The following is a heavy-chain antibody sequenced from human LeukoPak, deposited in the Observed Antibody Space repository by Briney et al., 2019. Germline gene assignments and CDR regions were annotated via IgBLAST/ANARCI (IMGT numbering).Heavy chain of an antibody. CDR2: ICNSGST. Sequence: ETLSLTCTVSGASISSYCWSWIRQPPGKGPEWIGYICNSGSTNNNPSLKSRVTISVDTSKNQFSLKLSSVTAADTAVYYCARYGSGSYTFDIWGQGTMVTVSS. V-gene: IGHV4-59*08. CDR3: ARYGSGSYTFDI. J-gene: IGHJ3*02. D-gene: IGHD3-10*01. CDR1: GASISSYC.